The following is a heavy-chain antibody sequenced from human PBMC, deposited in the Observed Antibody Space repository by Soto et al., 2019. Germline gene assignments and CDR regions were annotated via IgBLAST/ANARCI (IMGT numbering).Heavy chain of an antibody. CDR3: ARDQEVRSGPYFHH. V-gene: IGHV1-69*08. CDR2: IIPILGIA. J-gene: IGHJ1*01. Sequence: QVQLVQSGAEVKKPGSSVTVSCKASVGTFSSYTISWVRQSPGQGLEWMGRIIPILGIANYAQKFQGRVTLTADKYTSTAYMERSCVRSEYTAVYYCARDQEVRSGPYFHHWGQGTLVTVSS. D-gene: IGHD3-10*01. CDR1: VGTFSSYT.